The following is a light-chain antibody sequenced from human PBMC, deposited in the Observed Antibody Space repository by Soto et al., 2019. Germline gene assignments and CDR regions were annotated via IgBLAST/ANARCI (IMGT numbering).Light chain of an antibody. Sequence: QSVLTQPPSVSEAPGQRGTISCTGSSSNIGAGDEPHWYQQVPGRAPKLLIYENNNRPSGVPDRFAGSKSGTSSTLANTGLKTENEADYYCQTYDSSLCRYVFGTGTQPIVL. CDR1: SSNIGAGDE. CDR3: QTYDSSLCRYV. V-gene: IGLV1-40*01. CDR2: ENN. J-gene: IGLJ1*01.